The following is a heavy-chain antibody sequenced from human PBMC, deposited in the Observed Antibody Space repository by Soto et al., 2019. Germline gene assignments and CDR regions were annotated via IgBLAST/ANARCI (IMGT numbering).Heavy chain of an antibody. CDR2: INPSGGST. CDR1: GYTFTSYY. Sequence: ASVKVSCKASGYTFTSYYMHWVRQAPGQGLEWMGIINPSGGSTSYAQKFQGRVTMTRDTSTSTVYMELSNLRSEDTAVYYCAREALEGLDYIWGSYRRFDPWGQGTLVTVSS. CDR3: AREALEGLDYIWGSYRRFDP. J-gene: IGHJ5*02. D-gene: IGHD3-16*02. V-gene: IGHV1-46*03.